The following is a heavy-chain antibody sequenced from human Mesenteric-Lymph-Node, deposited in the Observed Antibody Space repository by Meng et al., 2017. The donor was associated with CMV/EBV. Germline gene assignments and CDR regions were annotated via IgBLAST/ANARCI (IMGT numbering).Heavy chain of an antibody. J-gene: IGHJ4*02. CDR2: TRNKANSYTT. V-gene: IGHV3-72*01. Sequence: GESLKISCAASGFTFSDHYMDWVRQAPGKGLEWVGRTRNKANSYTTEYAASVKGKFTISRDDSKKSLYLQMNSLKTEDTAVYYCARESIYYDFWSGTQNYYFDYWGQGTLVTVSS. D-gene: IGHD3-3*01. CDR3: ARESIYYDFWSGTQNYYFDY. CDR1: GFTFSDHY.